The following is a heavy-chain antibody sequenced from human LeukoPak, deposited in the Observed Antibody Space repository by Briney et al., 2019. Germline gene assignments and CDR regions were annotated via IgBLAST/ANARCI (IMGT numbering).Heavy chain of an antibody. V-gene: IGHV3-48*01. CDR1: GFTFSSYS. CDR2: ISSSSSSI. Sequence: GGSLRLSCSASGFTFSSYSMNWVRQAPGKGLEWVSYISSSSSSIYYADSVKGRFTISRDNAKNSLYLQMNSLRAEDTAVYYCAIDRFPFDYWGQGTLVIVSS. J-gene: IGHJ4*02. CDR3: AIDRFPFDY.